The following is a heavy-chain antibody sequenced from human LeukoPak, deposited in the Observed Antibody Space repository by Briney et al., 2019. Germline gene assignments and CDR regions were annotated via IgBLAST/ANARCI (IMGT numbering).Heavy chain of an antibody. Sequence: GGSLRLSCAASGFTFSSHAMSWVRQAPGKGLEWVSGISGSGGSTVDADSVKGRFTISRDNSKNTLYLQMNSLRAADTAVYYCAASIAVAGGYYYYYMDVWGKGTTVTVSS. CDR3: AASIAVAGGYYYYYMDV. J-gene: IGHJ6*03. D-gene: IGHD6-19*01. CDR1: GFTFSSHA. CDR2: ISGSGGST. V-gene: IGHV3-23*01.